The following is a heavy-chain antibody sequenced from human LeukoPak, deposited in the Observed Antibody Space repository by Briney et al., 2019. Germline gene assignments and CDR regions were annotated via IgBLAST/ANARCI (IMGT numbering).Heavy chain of an antibody. D-gene: IGHD3-22*01. V-gene: IGHV1-18*04. J-gene: IGHJ6*03. CDR3: ARKPYYYDSSGYYSDYYYMDV. Sequence: ASVKVSCKASGYTFTGYYMHWVRQAPGQGLEWMGWISAYNGNTNYAQKLQGRVTMTTDTSTSTAYMELRSLRSDDTAVYYCARKPYYYDSSGYYSDYYYMDVWGKGTTVTVSS. CDR2: ISAYNGNT. CDR1: GYTFTGYY.